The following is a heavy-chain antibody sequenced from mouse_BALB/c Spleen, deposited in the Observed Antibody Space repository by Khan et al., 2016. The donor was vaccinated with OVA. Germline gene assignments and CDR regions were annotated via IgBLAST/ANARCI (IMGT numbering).Heavy chain of an antibody. V-gene: IGHV9-3*02. CDR3: ARGTARFDY. Sequence: QVQLQQSGPELKKPGETVKISCKASGYTFTNYGMNWVKQAPGKGLKWMGWINTNTGEPTYAEEFKGRFAFSLETSASTAYLQINNLKNEDTATXFGARGTARFDYWGQCTTLTVSS. CDR1: GYTFTNYG. CDR2: INTNTGEP. D-gene: IGHD1-2*01. J-gene: IGHJ2*01.